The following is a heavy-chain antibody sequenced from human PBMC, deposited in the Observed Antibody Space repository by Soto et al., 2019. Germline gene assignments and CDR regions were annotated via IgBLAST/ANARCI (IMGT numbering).Heavy chain of an antibody. V-gene: IGHV1-24*01. D-gene: IGHD3-3*01. CDR1: GYTLTELA. Sequence: XSGKVSYKVSGYTLTELAMPWVRQAPGKGLEWMGGFDPEYGETIYAQKFQGRVTMTEDTSTDTAYMELSSLRSEDTAVYYCATYDFWSGYTVYLGQGTLVTVSS. CDR2: FDPEYGET. J-gene: IGHJ4*02. CDR3: ATYDFWSGYTVY.